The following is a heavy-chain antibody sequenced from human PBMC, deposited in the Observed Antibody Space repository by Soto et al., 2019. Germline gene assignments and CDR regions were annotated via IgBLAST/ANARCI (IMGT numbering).Heavy chain of an antibody. Sequence: SETLSLTCTVSGGSISSSSYYWGWIRQPPGKGLEWIGSIYYSGSTYYNPSLKSRVTISVDTSKNQFSLKLSSVTAADTAVYYCARLSGERDYLGYYYYYMDVWGKGTTVTVSS. CDR1: GGSISSSSYY. CDR3: ARLSGERDYLGYYYYYMDV. J-gene: IGHJ6*03. D-gene: IGHD1-1*01. CDR2: IYYSGST. V-gene: IGHV4-39*01.